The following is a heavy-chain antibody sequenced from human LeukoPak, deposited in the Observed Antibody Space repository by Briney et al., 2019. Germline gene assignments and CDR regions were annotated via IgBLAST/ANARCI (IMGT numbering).Heavy chain of an antibody. Sequence: AGGSLRLSCAASGFTFSSYSMNWVRQAPGKGLEWVSSISSSSSYIYYADSVKGRFTISRDNAKNSLYLQMNSLRAEDTAVYYCARLGYCSGSSCPTSYYNWFDPWGQGTLVTVSS. V-gene: IGHV3-21*04. J-gene: IGHJ5*02. D-gene: IGHD2-15*01. CDR1: GFTFSSYS. CDR3: ARLGYCSGSSCPTSYYNWFDP. CDR2: ISSSSSYI.